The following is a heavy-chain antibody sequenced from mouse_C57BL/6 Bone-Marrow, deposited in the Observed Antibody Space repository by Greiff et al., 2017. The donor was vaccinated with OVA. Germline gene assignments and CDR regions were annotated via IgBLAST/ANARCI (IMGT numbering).Heavy chain of an antibody. D-gene: IGHD5-1-1*01. Sequence: VQLQQSGAELAKPGASVKLSCKASGYTFTSYWMHWVKQRPGQGLEWIGYINPSSGYTKYNQKFKDKATLTADKSSSTAYMQLSSLTSEDSAVYYCARRPSNTHDAMDYWGQGTSVTVSS. CDR2: INPSSGYT. V-gene: IGHV1-7*01. CDR1: GYTFTSYW. CDR3: ARRPSNTHDAMDY. J-gene: IGHJ4*01.